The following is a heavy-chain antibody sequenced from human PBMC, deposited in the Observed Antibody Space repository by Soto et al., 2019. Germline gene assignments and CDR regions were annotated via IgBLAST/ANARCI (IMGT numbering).Heavy chain of an antibody. Sequence: PGGSLRLSCAASGFTFSSYGMHWVRQAPGKGLEWVAVIWYDGSNKYYADSVKGRFTISRDNAKNSLYLQMNSLRDEDTAVYYCARENEGFGGVIVLDYWGQGTLVTVSS. J-gene: IGHJ4*02. CDR1: GFTFSSYG. CDR2: IWYDGSNK. V-gene: IGHV3-33*01. D-gene: IGHD3-16*02. CDR3: ARENEGFGGVIVLDY.